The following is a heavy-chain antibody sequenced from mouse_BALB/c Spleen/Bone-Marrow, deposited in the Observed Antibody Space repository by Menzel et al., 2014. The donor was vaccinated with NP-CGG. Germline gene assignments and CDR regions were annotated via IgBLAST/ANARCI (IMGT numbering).Heavy chain of an antibody. CDR3: VRDYAEWFVY. V-gene: IGHV2-9*02. CDR2: IWGGGST. Sequence: QVQLKESGTGLVAPSQSLSITCTVSGFSLNSYGVHWVRQPPGKGLEWLGVIWGGGSTNYNLALMTRRSISKDTSKSQIFLKMKSLQTDDTGMFCCVRDYAEWFVYWGQGILVTVSA. CDR1: GFSLNSYG. J-gene: IGHJ3*01. D-gene: IGHD2-12*01.